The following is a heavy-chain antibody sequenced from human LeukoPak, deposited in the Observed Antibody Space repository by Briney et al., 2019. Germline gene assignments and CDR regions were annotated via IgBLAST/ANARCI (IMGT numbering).Heavy chain of an antibody. CDR3: ARDGRFPPEVLPRYFDY. CDR1: GGSVSSGSYY. J-gene: IGHJ4*02. V-gene: IGHV4-39*07. CDR2: IYYSGST. Sequence: SETLSLTCTVPGGSVSSGSYYWGWIRQPPGKGLEWIGNIYYSGSTYYNPSLKSRVTISVETSKDQFSLKLSSVTAADTAVYYCARDGRFPPEVLPRYFDYWGQGTLVTVSS. D-gene: IGHD1-26*01.